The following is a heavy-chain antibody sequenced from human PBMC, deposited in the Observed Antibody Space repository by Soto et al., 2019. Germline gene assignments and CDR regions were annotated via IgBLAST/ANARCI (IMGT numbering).Heavy chain of an antibody. J-gene: IGHJ4*02. Sequence: QVQLVESGGGLVKPGGSLRLSCAASGFTFSRYYMSWIRQAPGKGLGWVSFISSSSSYINYADSVKGRFTISRDNAKNSLYLQMDRLRAEDTAVYYCAKEGPGSSSWYVDSWGQGTLVTVSS. CDR3: AKEGPGSSSWYVDS. CDR1: GFTFSRYY. CDR2: ISSSSSYI. D-gene: IGHD6-13*01. V-gene: IGHV3-11*05.